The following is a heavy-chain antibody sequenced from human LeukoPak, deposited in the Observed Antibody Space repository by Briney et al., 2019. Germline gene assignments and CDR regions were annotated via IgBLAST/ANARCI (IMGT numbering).Heavy chain of an antibody. Sequence: GAPVKVSCKASGGTFSSYAISWVRQAPGQGLEWMGRIIPIFGIANYAQKFQGRVTITADKSTSTAYMELSSLRSEDTAVYYCARDAYCSGGSCLSHAFDYWGQGTLVTVSS. CDR1: GGTFSSYA. D-gene: IGHD2-15*01. J-gene: IGHJ4*02. V-gene: IGHV1-69*04. CDR3: ARDAYCSGGSCLSHAFDY. CDR2: IIPIFGIA.